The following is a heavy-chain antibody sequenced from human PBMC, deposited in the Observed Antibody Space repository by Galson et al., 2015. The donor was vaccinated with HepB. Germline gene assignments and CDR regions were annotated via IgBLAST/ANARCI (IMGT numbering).Heavy chain of an antibody. D-gene: IGHD1-7*01. CDR3: ARRFLNSGTHDY. CDR2: ISSNARGT. Sequence: SLRLSCTGSGFIFSGHGMTWVRQAPGKGLEWVSTISSNARGTDYADTVKGRFTISGDNSRNTLYLQMNRIRVEDAAIYYCARRFLNSGTHDYWGQGTLVTASS. CDR1: GFIFSGHG. J-gene: IGHJ4*02. V-gene: IGHV3-23*01.